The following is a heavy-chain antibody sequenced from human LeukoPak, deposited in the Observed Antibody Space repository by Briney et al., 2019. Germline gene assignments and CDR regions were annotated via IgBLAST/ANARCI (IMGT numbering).Heavy chain of an antibody. D-gene: IGHD2-2*01. CDR2: ISAYNGNT. Sequence: ASVKVSFKASGYTFTSYGISWVRQAPGQGREWMGWISAYNGNTNYAQKLQGRVTITTDTSPRTAHMELRCLRSDHTAVYYCAREAVVVPAASGYYSYGMDVWGQGTTVTVSS. CDR1: GYTFTSYG. V-gene: IGHV1-18*01. CDR3: AREAVVVPAASGYYSYGMDV. J-gene: IGHJ6*02.